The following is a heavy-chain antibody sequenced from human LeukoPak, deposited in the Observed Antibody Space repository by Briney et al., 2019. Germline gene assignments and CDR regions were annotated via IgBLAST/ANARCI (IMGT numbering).Heavy chain of an antibody. V-gene: IGHV4-39*01. CDR1: GGSISSGSHY. D-gene: IGHD3-22*01. CDR3: ARHLDSRGRYFDY. Sequence: SETLSLTCIVSGGSISSGSHYWSWVRPPPGKGLEWIASMLYSGNTYYNPSLKSRVTISVDTSKNQFFLRLSSVTAADTTVYYCARHLDSRGRYFDYWGQGTLVTVSS. J-gene: IGHJ4*02. CDR2: MLYSGNT.